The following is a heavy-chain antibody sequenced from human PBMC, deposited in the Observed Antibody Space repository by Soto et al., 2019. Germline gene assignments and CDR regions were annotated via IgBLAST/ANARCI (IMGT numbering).Heavy chain of an antibody. CDR1: GFNFNSYT. D-gene: IGHD2-15*01. CDR3: ARDCSGGSCYPGMDV. J-gene: IGHJ6*02. CDR2: ISSSGYI. V-gene: IGHV3-21*01. Sequence: EVQLVESGGGLVKPGGSLRLSCAASGFNFNSYTITWVRQAPGKRLEWLSSISSSGYIFSTDSVRGRFTISRDNAKNSVYLQINSPSAEDTAVYFCARDCSGGSCYPGMDVWGQGTTVTVSS.